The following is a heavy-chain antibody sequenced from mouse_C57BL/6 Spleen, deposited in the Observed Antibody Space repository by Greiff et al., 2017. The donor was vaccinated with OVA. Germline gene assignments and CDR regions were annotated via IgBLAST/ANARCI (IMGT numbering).Heavy chain of an antibody. J-gene: IGHJ2*01. CDR3: ARQGYDGLFDY. D-gene: IGHD2-3*01. V-gene: IGHV5-9*01. CDR1: GFTFSSYT. Sequence: EVKLMESGGGLVKPGGSLKLSCAASGFTFSSYTMSWVRQTPEKRLEWVATISGGGGNTYYPDSVKGRFTISRDNAKNTLYLQMSSLRSEDTALYYCARQGYDGLFDYWGQGTTLTVSS. CDR2: ISGGGGNT.